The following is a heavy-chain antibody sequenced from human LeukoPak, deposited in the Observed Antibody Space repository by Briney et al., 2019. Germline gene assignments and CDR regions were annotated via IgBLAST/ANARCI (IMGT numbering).Heavy chain of an antibody. J-gene: IGHJ6*03. V-gene: IGHV1-2*02. CDR2: INPNSGGT. Sequence: ASVKVSCKASGYTFTRYYMHWVRQAPGQGLEWMGWINPNSGGTNYAQKFQGRVTMTRDTSISTAYMELSRLRSDDTAVYYCARGNGHDYYYYYYMGVWGKGTTVTVSS. CDR1: GYTFTRYY. D-gene: IGHD1-1*01. CDR3: ARGNGHDYYYYYYMGV.